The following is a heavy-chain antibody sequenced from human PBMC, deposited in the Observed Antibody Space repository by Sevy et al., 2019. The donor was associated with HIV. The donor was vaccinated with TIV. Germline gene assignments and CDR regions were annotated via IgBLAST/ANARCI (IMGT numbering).Heavy chain of an antibody. V-gene: IGHV3-21*01. J-gene: IGHJ4*02. Sequence: GGSLRLSCAASGFTFSSYSMSWVRQAPGKGLEWVSSITTSSEYSHYADSVKGRFSISRDNAKNSLYLQMSSLRAEDTGIYYCARDAAESISSVDHPDLDCWGQGSLVTVSS. CDR1: GFTFSSYS. D-gene: IGHD6-6*01. CDR2: ITTSSEYS. CDR3: ARDAAESISSVDHPDLDC.